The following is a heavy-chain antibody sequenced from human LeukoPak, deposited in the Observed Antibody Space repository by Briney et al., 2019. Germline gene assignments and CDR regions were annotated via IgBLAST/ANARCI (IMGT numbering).Heavy chain of an antibody. D-gene: IGHD3-10*01. Sequence: SETLSLTCTVSGYSISSGYYWGWIRQPPGKGLEWIGSIYHSGSTYYNPSLKSRVTISVDTSKNQFSLKLSSVTAADTAVYYCAREGRGYFDYWGQGTLVTVSS. CDR1: GYSISSGYY. J-gene: IGHJ4*02. CDR3: AREGRGYFDY. V-gene: IGHV4-38-2*02. CDR2: IYHSGST.